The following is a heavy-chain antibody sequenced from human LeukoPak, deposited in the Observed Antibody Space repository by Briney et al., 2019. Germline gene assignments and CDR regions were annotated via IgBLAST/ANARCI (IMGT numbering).Heavy chain of an antibody. J-gene: IGHJ3*02. CDR2: IYYGGST. CDR3: VTPYCCSISCLDVLDI. Sequence: TLSHTCTVSGDSISSDRYYWSWIRQLPGKGLEWIGYIYYGGSTKYNPSLKSRITMSVDSSKNQFSLKLSAVTAADTATYYCVTPYCCSISCLDVLDISGQGTMVTVSS. V-gene: IGHV4-31*03. CDR1: GDSISSDRYY. D-gene: IGHD2-2*01.